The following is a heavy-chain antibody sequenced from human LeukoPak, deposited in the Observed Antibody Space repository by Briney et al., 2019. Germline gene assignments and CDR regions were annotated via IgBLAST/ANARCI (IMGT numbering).Heavy chain of an antibody. V-gene: IGHV1-8*03. CDR1: GYTFTSYD. J-gene: IGHJ4*02. Sequence: ASVKVSCKASGYTFTSYDINWVRQATGQGLEWMGWMNPNSGNIGYAQKFQGRVTITRNTSISTAYMELSSLRSEDTAVYYCARGLLWFGELLPDYFDYWGQGTLVTVSS. D-gene: IGHD3-10*01. CDR2: MNPNSGNI. CDR3: ARGLLWFGELLPDYFDY.